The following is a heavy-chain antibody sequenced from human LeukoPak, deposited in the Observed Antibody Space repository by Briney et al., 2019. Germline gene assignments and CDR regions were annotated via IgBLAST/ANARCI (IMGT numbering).Heavy chain of an antibody. Sequence: GGSLRLSCSVSGFIFRDFSMSWVRQAPGKGLEWVAKMNEYGSEIFYVDSVKGRFTISRDNGKNSLYLQMNRLRAEDTAVYYCAKVVYGLQLWLPVYFDYWGQGTLVTVS. CDR2: MNEYGSEI. D-gene: IGHD5-24*01. V-gene: IGHV3-7*01. CDR1: GFIFRDFS. J-gene: IGHJ4*02. CDR3: AKVVYGLQLWLPVYFDY.